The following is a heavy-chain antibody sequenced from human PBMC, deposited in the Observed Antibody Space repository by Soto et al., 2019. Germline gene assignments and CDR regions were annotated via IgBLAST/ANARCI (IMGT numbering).Heavy chain of an antibody. Sequence: QVQLQESGPGLVKPSETLSLTCTVSGGSISSYYWSWIRQPPGKGLECFGYIYHSGRTNYNPSLKSRVTQSPDXXKNQFALKLSSVTAADTAVYYCARGYCSSTICYIWDNWFDPWGQGTLVTVSS. D-gene: IGHD2-2*02. CDR3: ARGYCSSTICYIWDNWFDP. J-gene: IGHJ5*02. V-gene: IGHV4-59*01. CDR2: IYHSGRT. CDR1: GGSISSYY.